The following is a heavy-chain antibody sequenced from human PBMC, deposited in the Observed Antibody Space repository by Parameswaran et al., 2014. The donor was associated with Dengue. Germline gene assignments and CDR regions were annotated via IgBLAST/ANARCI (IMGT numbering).Heavy chain of an antibody. CDR3: ARIAAGDWYFDL. J-gene: IGHJ2*01. V-gene: IGHV3-11*01. CDR2: ISSSGSTI. Sequence: VRQMPGKGLEWVSYISSSGSTIYYADSVKGRFTISRDNAKNSLYLQMNSLRAEDTAVYYCARIAAGDWYFDLWGRGTLVTVSS. D-gene: IGHD6-13*01.